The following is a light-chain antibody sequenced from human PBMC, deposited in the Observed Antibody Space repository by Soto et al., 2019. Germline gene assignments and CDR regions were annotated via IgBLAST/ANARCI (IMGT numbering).Light chain of an antibody. CDR3: QQYENLPT. Sequence: IQMSQSPSSLSASLGDGVAITCQASQNINNYLNWYQQKPGRAPKLLIYDASNLEAGVPSRFRGSGSGTDFTFTISRLQPEDIATYYCQQYENLPTFGQGTRLEI. J-gene: IGKJ5*01. V-gene: IGKV1-33*01. CDR1: QNINNY. CDR2: DAS.